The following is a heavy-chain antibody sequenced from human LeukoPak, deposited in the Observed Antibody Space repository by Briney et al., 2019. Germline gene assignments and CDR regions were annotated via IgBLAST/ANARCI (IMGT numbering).Heavy chain of an antibody. V-gene: IGHV1-46*01. CDR2: INPSGGST. Sequence: GASVKVSCKASGYTFTSSSMHWVRQAPGQGLEWMGIINPSGGSTSSAQKFQGRVTMTRDMSTSTVYMELSSLRSEDTAVYYCARDWETSSSWYERYNWFDPWGQGTLVTVSS. CDR3: ARDWETSSSWYERYNWFDP. J-gene: IGHJ5*02. D-gene: IGHD6-13*01. CDR1: GYTFTSSS.